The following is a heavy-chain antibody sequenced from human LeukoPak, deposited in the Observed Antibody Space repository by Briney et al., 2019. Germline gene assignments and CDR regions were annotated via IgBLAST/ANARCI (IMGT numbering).Heavy chain of an antibody. Sequence: PSETLSLTCAVYGGSFSGYYWSWIRQPPGKGLEWIGEINHSGSTNYNPSLKSRVTISVDTSKNQFSLKLSSVTAADTAVYYCARGSAYCSSTSCQPYYFDYWGQGTPVTVSS. V-gene: IGHV4-34*01. D-gene: IGHD2-2*01. CDR2: INHSGST. J-gene: IGHJ4*02. CDR1: GGSFSGYY. CDR3: ARGSAYCSSTSCQPYYFDY.